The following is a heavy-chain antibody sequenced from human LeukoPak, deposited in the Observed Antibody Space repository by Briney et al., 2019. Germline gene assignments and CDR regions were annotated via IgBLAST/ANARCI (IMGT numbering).Heavy chain of an antibody. CDR1: GFTFSSYW. CDR3: ARDYTYYDILTGYPYWYFDL. V-gene: IGHV3-7*01. D-gene: IGHD3-9*01. Sequence: PGGSLRLSCAASGFTFSSYWMSWVRQAPGKGLEWVANIKHDGSEKYYVDSVKGRFTISRDNAKNSLYLQMNSLRAEDTAVYYCARDYTYYDILTGYPYWYFDLWGRGTLVTVSS. J-gene: IGHJ2*01. CDR2: IKHDGSEK.